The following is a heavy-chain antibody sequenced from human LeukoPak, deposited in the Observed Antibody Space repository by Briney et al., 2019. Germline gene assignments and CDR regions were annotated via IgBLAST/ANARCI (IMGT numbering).Heavy chain of an antibody. CDR1: GFTFSSYA. CDR2: ISHMSGST. CDR3: AKHSCDFWSACDY. J-gene: IGHJ4*02. D-gene: IGHD3-3*01. Sequence: GGSLRLSCAVPGFTFSSYAMSWVRQAPGKGLEWVSMISHMSGSTYYADSVKGRFTISRDNSENTLYLQMNSLRSEDTAVYFCAKHSCDFWSACDYWGQGTLVTVSS. V-gene: IGHV3-23*01.